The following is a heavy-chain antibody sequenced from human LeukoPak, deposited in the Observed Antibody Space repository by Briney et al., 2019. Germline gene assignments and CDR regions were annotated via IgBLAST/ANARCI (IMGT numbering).Heavy chain of an antibody. V-gene: IGHV1-8*01. CDR3: ARGGKYTRFLIVVRDGMDV. D-gene: IGHD3-22*01. J-gene: IGHJ6*02. Sequence: ASVKVSCKASGYTFTSYDINWVRPTTEQGPEWMGWMNLKSGNTGYAQKFQGRVTMTRNTSISTAYMELSSLRSEDPAVYYCARGGKYTRFLIVVRDGMDVWGQGATVTVSS. CDR2: MNLKSGNT. CDR1: GYTFTSYD.